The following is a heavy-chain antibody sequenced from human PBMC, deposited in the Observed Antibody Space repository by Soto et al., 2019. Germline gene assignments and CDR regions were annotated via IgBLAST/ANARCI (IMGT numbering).Heavy chain of an antibody. J-gene: IGHJ1*01. D-gene: IGHD6-13*01. CDR1: GFTASSNY. V-gene: IGHV3-53*04. CDR2: IYSGGST. CDR3: ARGIAAAGTEYFQH. Sequence: EVQLVESGGGLVQPGGSLRLSCAASGFTASSNYMSWVRQAPGKGLEWVSVIYSGGSTYYADSVKGRFTISRHNSKNTLYLQMNSLRAEDTAVYYCARGIAAAGTEYFQHWGQGTLVTVSS.